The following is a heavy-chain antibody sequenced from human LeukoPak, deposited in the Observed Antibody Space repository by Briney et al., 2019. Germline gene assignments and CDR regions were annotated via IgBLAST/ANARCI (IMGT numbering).Heavy chain of an antibody. Sequence: GGSLRLSCAASGFTFTACAMHWVRQAPGKGLGWVAYIRYDGSNKNYADSVKGRFAISRDSSKDMVYLQMNSLRPEDSAIYYCTRGDDYGANARLPKFNWFDPWGQGTLVTVSS. CDR1: GFTFTACA. D-gene: IGHD4-23*01. CDR3: TRGDDYGANARLPKFNWFDP. CDR2: IRYDGSNK. J-gene: IGHJ5*02. V-gene: IGHV3-30*02.